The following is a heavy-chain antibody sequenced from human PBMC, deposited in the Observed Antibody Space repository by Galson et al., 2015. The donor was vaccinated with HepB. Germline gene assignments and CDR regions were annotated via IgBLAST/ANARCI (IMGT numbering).Heavy chain of an antibody. CDR3: AKALKPRYYYDSSGYQLGSDY. CDR2: ISGSGGST. CDR1: GFTFSSYA. Sequence: SLRLSCAASGFTFSSYAMSWVRQAPGKGLEWVSAISGSGGSTYYADSVKGRFTISRDNSKNTLYLQMNSLRAEDTAVYYCAKALKPRYYYDSSGYQLGSDYWGQGTLVTVSS. D-gene: IGHD3-22*01. J-gene: IGHJ4*02. V-gene: IGHV3-23*01.